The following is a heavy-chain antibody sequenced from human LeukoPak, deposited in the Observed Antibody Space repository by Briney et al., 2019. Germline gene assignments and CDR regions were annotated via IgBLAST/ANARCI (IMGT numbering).Heavy chain of an antibody. D-gene: IGHD5-24*01. V-gene: IGHV3-21*01. Sequence: GGSLRPSCAASGFTLSSYSMNRVRQAPGKGLEWVSSISSSSSYRYYADSVKGRFTISRDNAKNSLYLQMNSLRAEDTAVYYCAREGYSPRDGYNFNFDYWGQGTLVTVSS. CDR3: AREGYSPRDGYNFNFDY. CDR2: ISSSSSYR. CDR1: GFTLSSYS. J-gene: IGHJ4*02.